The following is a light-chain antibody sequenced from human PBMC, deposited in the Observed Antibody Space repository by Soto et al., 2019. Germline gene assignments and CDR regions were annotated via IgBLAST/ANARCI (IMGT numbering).Light chain of an antibody. J-gene: IGKJ3*01. Sequence: EIVLTQSPATLSLSPGERATLSCRASQSVSSYLALYQQKPGQAPRLIIYDASSRATGIPARFSGSGSGTDFTLTSSSLEPEDFAVYYCQQRSNWLFTFGPGTKVDIK. CDR3: QQRSNWLFT. CDR1: QSVSSY. CDR2: DAS. V-gene: IGKV3-11*01.